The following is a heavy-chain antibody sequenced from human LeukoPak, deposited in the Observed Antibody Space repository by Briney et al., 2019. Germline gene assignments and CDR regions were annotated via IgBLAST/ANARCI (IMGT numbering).Heavy chain of an antibody. Sequence: SGTLSLTCAVSGGSISSSNWWSWVRQPPGKGLEWIGEIYHSGSTNYNPSLKSRVTISVDKSKNQFSLKLSSVTAADTAVYYCARDRSDSSGYYFDYWGQGTPVTVSS. J-gene: IGHJ4*02. CDR3: ARDRSDSSGYYFDY. CDR2: IYHSGST. D-gene: IGHD3-22*01. V-gene: IGHV4-4*02. CDR1: GGSISSSNW.